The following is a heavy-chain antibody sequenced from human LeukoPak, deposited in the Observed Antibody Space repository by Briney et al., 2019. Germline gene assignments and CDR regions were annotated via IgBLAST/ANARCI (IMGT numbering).Heavy chain of an antibody. J-gene: IGHJ4*02. Sequence: GGSLRLSCAASGFTFSRYSMNWVRQAPGKGLEWVSYISNRISTIYYADSVKGRFTISRDNAKNSLYLQMNSLRAEDTAVYYCARDLDYYGSGNDYWGQGTLVTVSS. CDR3: ARDLDYYGSGNDY. CDR2: ISNRISTI. CDR1: GFTFSRYS. V-gene: IGHV3-48*01. D-gene: IGHD3-10*01.